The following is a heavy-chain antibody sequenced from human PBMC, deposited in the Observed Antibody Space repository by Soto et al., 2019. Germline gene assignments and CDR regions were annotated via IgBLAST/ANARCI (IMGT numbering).Heavy chain of an antibody. CDR1: GFTFSSYA. J-gene: IGHJ4*02. Sequence: EVPLVESGGGLVQPGGSLRLSFAASGFTFSSYAMHWVRQAPGKGLEYVSAISSNGGSTYYANSVKGRFTISRDNSKNTLYLQMGSLRAEDMAVYYCARLNPIAAAFDYWGQGTLVTVSS. CDR3: ARLNPIAAAFDY. D-gene: IGHD6-13*01. CDR2: ISSNGGST. V-gene: IGHV3-64*01.